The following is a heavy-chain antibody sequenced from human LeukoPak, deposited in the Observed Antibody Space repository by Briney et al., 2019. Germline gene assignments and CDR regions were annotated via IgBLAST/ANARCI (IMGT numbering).Heavy chain of an antibody. V-gene: IGHV3-23*01. CDR3: AELGITMIGGV. Sequence: GGSLRLSCAASGFTFSSYGMSWVRQAPGKGLEWVSGISGSGGRTYFADSVKGRFTISRDNAKNSLYLQMNSLRAEDTAVYYCAELGITMIGGVWGKGTTVTISS. CDR1: GFTFSSYG. D-gene: IGHD3-10*02. J-gene: IGHJ6*04. CDR2: ISGSGGRT.